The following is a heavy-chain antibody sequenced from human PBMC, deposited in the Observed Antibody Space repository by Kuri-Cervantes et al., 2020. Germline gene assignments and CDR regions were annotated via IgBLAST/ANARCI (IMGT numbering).Heavy chain of an antibody. CDR3: ARDPPGGRTDY. J-gene: IGHJ4*02. Sequence: GGSLRLSCAASGFTFSSYGMHWVRQAPGKGLEWVAVIWYDGSNKYYADSVKGRFTISRDNSKNTLYLQMNSLRAEDTAVYYCARDPPGGRTDYWGQGTLVTVSS. CDR2: IWYDGSNK. V-gene: IGHV3-33*01. CDR1: GFTFSSYG. D-gene: IGHD1-14*01.